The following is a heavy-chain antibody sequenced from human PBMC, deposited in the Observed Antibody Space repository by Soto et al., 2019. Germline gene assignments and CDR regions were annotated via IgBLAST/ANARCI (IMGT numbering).Heavy chain of an antibody. CDR2: ISSSSSYI. CDR3: ARDPRPRLPTVTTQSSSTLYYGMDV. J-gene: IGHJ6*02. V-gene: IGHV3-21*01. D-gene: IGHD4-17*01. CDR1: GFTFSSYS. Sequence: PGGSLRLSCAASGFTFSSYSMNWVRQAPGKGLEWVSSISSSSSYIYYADSVKGLFTISRDNAKNSLYLQMNSLRAEDTAVYYCARDPRPRLPTVTTQSSSTLYYGMDVWGQGTTVTVSS.